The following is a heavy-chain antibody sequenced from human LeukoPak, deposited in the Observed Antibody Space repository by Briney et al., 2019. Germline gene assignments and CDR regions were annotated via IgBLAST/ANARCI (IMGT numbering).Heavy chain of an antibody. V-gene: IGHV4-61*08. CDR2: IYYSGST. CDR1: GGSVSSGDYY. J-gene: IGHJ4*02. Sequence: SSETLSLTCTVSGGSVSSGDYYWSWIRQPPGKGLEWIGYIYYSGSTNYNPSLKSRVTISVDTSKNQFSLKLSSATAADTAVYYCARRYCSGGSCYSSLDYWGQGSLVTVSS. CDR3: ARRYCSGGSCYSSLDY. D-gene: IGHD2-15*01.